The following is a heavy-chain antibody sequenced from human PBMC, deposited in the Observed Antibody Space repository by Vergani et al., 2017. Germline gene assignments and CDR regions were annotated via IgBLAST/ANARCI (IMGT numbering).Heavy chain of an antibody. CDR2: IYYSGST. Sequence: QLQLQESGPGLVKPSETLSLTCTVSGGSISSSSYYWGWIRQPPGKGLEWIGSIYYSGSTYYNPSLKSRVTISVDTSKNQFSLKLSSVTAADTAVYYCARQISTIFGVVNLSALPMYYFDYWGQGTLVTVSS. J-gene: IGHJ4*02. V-gene: IGHV4-39*01. CDR1: GGSISSSSYY. CDR3: ARQISTIFGVVNLSALPMYYFDY. D-gene: IGHD3-3*01.